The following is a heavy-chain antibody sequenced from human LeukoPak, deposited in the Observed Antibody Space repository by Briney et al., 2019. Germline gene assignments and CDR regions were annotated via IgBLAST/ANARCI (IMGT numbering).Heavy chain of an antibody. J-gene: IGHJ5*02. CDR3: AKLPLGAAAGTGWFDP. D-gene: IGHD6-13*01. CDR2: ISYDGSNK. V-gene: IGHV3-30-3*02. CDR1: GFTFSSYA. Sequence: TGGSLRLSCAASGFTFSSYAMHWVRQAPGKGLEWVAVISYDGSNKYYADSVKGRFTISRDNSKNTLYLQMNSLRAEDTAVYYCAKLPLGAAAGTGWFDPWSQGTLVTVSS.